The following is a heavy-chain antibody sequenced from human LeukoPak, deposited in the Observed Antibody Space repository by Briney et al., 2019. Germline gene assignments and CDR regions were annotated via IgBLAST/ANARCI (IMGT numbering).Heavy chain of an antibody. CDR1: GGSISSYY. D-gene: IGHD6-13*01. V-gene: IGHV4-4*07. CDR2: IYTSGST. CDR3: ARVQPYTSGYYYYYYYMDV. Sequence: SETLSLTCTVSGGSISSYYWSWIRQPAGKGLEWIGRIYTSGSTNYNPSLKSRVTISVDTSKNQSSLKLSSVTAADAAVYYCARVQPYTSGYYYYYYYMDVWGKGTTVTVSS. J-gene: IGHJ6*03.